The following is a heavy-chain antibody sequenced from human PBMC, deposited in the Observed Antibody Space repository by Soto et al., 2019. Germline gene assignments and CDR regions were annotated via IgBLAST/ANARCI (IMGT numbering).Heavy chain of an antibody. CDR2: IYYSGTT. V-gene: IGHV4-28*01. CDR1: GYSISSSNW. Sequence: SETRSLRCAVSGYSISSSNWWGWIRQPPGKGLEWIGYIYYSGTTYYNPSLKSRVTMSVDTSKNQFSLKLTSVTAVDTAVYYCARREIQGPIDYWGQGTLVT. D-gene: IGHD1-26*01. CDR3: ARREIQGPIDY. J-gene: IGHJ4*02.